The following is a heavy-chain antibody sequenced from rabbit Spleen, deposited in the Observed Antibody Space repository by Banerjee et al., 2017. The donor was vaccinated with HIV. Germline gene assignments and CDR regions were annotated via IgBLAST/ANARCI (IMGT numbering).Heavy chain of an antibody. J-gene: IGHJ6*01. V-gene: IGHV1S40*01. CDR2: IAGSSGFT. Sequence: QSLEESGGDLVKPGASLTLTCTASGFSFSSSDYMCWVRQAPGKGLEWIACIAGSSGFTYFATWAKGRFTCSKTSSTTVTLQMTRLTAADTATYFCAGDTSSSFSSYGMDLWGPGTLVTVS. CDR3: AGDTSSSFSSYGMDL. D-gene: IGHD1-1*01. CDR1: GFSFSSSDY.